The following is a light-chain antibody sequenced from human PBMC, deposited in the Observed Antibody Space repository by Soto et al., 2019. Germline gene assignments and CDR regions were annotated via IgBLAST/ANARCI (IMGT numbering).Light chain of an antibody. J-gene: IGLJ2*01. V-gene: IGLV3-1*01. CDR2: QDK. CDR3: QAWDSSTVV. Sequence: SYELTQPPSVSVSPGQTASITCSGDKLGDKYASWYQQKPGQSPVVVIYQDKKRPSGIPERFSGSNSGNTATLTISGTQAMDEAADYCQAWDSSTVVFGGGTKLTVL. CDR1: KLGDKY.